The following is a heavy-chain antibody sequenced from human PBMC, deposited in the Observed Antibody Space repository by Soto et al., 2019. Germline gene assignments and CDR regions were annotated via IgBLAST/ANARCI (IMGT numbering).Heavy chain of an antibody. D-gene: IGHD1-20*01. J-gene: IGHJ6*01. CDR1: GGTFSSYA. Sequence: GASVKVSCKASGGTFSSYAISWVRQAPGQGLEWMGGIIPIFGTANYAQKFQGRVTITADESTSAAYMELSSLRSEDTAVYYCARDIKVDMTHRYYYGMDVGGQGTTVTV. V-gene: IGHV1-69*13. CDR3: ARDIKVDMTHRYYYGMDV. CDR2: IIPIFGTA.